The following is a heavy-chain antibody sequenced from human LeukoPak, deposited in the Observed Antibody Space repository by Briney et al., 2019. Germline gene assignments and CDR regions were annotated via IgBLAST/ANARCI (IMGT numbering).Heavy chain of an antibody. CDR3: AKSGRYCTAGSCYQEASLDY. D-gene: IGHD2-15*01. CDR2: ITGGAAST. Sequence: GGSLRLSCAASGFTFSNYGMSWVRQAPGKGLEWVSAITGGAASTNYADSVKGRFTISRDNSKNTLHLQMNSLRADDTAVYYCAKSGRYCTAGSCYQEASLDYWGQGTLVTVSS. J-gene: IGHJ4*02. V-gene: IGHV3-23*01. CDR1: GFTFSNYG.